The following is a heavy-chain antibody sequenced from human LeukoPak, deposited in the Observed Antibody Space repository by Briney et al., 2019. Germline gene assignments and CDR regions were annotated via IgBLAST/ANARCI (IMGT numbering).Heavy chain of an antibody. D-gene: IGHD1-14*01. CDR3: ASAPHVYYFDY. Sequence: SETLSLTCAVYGGSFSGYYWSWIRQPPGKGLEWIGYISYSGSTNYNPSLKSRVTISIDTSKNQFSLKLSSVTAADTAVYYCASAPHVYYFDYWGQGALVTVST. J-gene: IGHJ4*02. V-gene: IGHV4-59*08. CDR2: ISYSGST. CDR1: GGSFSGYY.